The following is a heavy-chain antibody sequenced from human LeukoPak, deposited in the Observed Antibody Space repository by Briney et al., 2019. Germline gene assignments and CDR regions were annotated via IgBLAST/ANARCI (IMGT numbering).Heavy chain of an antibody. Sequence: SETLSLTCTVSGGSISSYYWSWIRQPPGKGLEWIGYIYYSGSTNYNPSLKSRVTISVDTSKNQFSLKLSSVTAADTAVYYCARGGGSYSRPPFDYWGQGTLVTVSS. CDR1: GGSISSYY. D-gene: IGHD1-26*01. J-gene: IGHJ4*02. CDR2: IYYSGST. CDR3: ARGGGSYSRPPFDY. V-gene: IGHV4-59*12.